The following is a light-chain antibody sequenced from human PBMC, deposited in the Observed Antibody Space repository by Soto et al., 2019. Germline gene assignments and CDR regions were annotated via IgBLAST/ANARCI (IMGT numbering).Light chain of an antibody. CDR2: KAS. CDR3: HQYNSYWT. J-gene: IGKJ1*01. V-gene: IGKV1-5*03. CDR1: QSISSW. Sequence: DIQMTQSPSTLSASVGDRVTITCRASQSISSWLAWYQQKPGKAPKLLIYKASSLESGVPSRFSGSGSGTEFTLTISRLQQDDFANYYYHQYNSYWTFGQGTKVEIK.